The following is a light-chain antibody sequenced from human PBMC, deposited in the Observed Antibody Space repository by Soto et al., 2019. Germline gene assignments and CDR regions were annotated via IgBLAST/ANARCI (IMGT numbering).Light chain of an antibody. V-gene: IGKV1-12*01. CDR2: GAS. CDR3: LQTSTFPRT. J-gene: IGKJ1*01. Sequence: DIQMTQSPSSVSASVGDRFTISCRPSQDIGNFLAWYQQTPGKAPRLLIHGASSLSREIPSRFSGGGTGTHFTLTISGLQPEDLAAYFCLQTSTFPRTFGQGTKVDIK. CDR1: QDIGNF.